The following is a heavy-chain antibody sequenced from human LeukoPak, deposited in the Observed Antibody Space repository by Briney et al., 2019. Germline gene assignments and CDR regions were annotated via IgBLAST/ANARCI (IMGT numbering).Heavy chain of an antibody. V-gene: IGHV3-23*01. CDR1: GFTFSSYA. J-gene: IGHJ4*02. CDR2: ISASGGYT. D-gene: IGHD3-3*01. Sequence: GGSLRLSCAASGFTFSSYAMNWVRQAPGKGLEWVSTISASGGYTYYADSVKGRFTISRDNSKNTLYLQMNSLGAEDTAVYYCAKDRTRFGVVTQFDYWGQGTLVTVSS. CDR3: AKDRTRFGVVTQFDY.